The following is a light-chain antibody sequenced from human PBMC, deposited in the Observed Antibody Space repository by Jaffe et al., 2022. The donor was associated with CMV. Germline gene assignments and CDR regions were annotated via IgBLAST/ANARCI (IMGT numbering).Light chain of an antibody. Sequence: QSVLTQPPSASGTPGQRVTISCSGSSSNIGSNYVYWYQQVPGTAPKLLINRNDLRPSGVPDRFSGSKSGTSASLAISGLRSEDEADYYCAAWDGSLSGRVFGGGTKLTVL. CDR2: RND. V-gene: IGLV1-47*01. CDR3: AAWDGSLSGRV. J-gene: IGLJ3*02. CDR1: SSNIGSNY.